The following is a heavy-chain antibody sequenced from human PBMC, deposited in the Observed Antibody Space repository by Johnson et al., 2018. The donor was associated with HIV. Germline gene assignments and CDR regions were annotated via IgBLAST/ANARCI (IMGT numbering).Heavy chain of an antibody. CDR2: IISGGEDDT. CDR1: GFTFSSYW. Sequence: VQLVESGGGLVQPGGSLRLSCAASGFTFSSYWMHWVRQAPGKGLVWVSGIISGGEDDTYYADSVKGRFTISRDNSKTTLYLQMNSLRDEDTAVYYCANSLLLDAFNIWGQGTMVTVSS. V-gene: IGHV3-23*04. CDR3: ANSLLLDAFNI. J-gene: IGHJ3*02.